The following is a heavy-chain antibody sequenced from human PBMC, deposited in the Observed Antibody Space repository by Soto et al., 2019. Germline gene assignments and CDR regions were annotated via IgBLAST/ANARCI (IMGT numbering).Heavy chain of an antibody. V-gene: IGHV1-3*05. Sequence: QVQLVQSGAEEKKPGASVKVSCKASGYTFTSYAMHWVRQAPGQRLEWMGWINAGNGNTKYSQKFRGXVSMPRXXAASTAYMELSSLRSEDTAVYYCARSMVVVTALDYWGQGTLVTVSS. J-gene: IGHJ4*02. D-gene: IGHD2-21*02. CDR3: ARSMVVVTALDY. CDR2: INAGNGNT. CDR1: GYTFTSYA.